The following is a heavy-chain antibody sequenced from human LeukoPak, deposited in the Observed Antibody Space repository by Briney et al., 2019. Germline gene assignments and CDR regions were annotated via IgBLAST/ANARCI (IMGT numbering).Heavy chain of an antibody. CDR2: IYHSGST. D-gene: IGHD5-18*01. J-gene: IGHJ4*02. V-gene: IGHV4-30-2*01. CDR3: ATLDTAMAAFDY. Sequence: SETLSLICAVSGGSISSGGYSWSWIRQPPGKGLEWIGYIYHSGSTYYNPSLKSRVTISVDRSKNQFSLKLSSVTAADTAVYYCATLDTAMAAFDYWGQGTLVTVSS. CDR1: GGSISSGGYS.